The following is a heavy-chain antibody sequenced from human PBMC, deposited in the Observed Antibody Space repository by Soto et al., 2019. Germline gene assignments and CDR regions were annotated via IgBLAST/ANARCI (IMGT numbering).Heavy chain of an antibody. D-gene: IGHD3-10*01. Sequence: PSQTLSLTCAISGDSVSSNSAAWNWIRQSPSRGLERLGRTYYRSKWYNDYAVSVKSRITINPDTSKNQFSLQLNSVTPEDTAVYYCAREGGVTAGVSYYYYYGMDVWGQGTTVTVSS. CDR2: TYYRSKWYN. CDR1: GDSVSSNSAA. CDR3: AREGGVTAGVSYYYYYGMDV. V-gene: IGHV6-1*01. J-gene: IGHJ6*02.